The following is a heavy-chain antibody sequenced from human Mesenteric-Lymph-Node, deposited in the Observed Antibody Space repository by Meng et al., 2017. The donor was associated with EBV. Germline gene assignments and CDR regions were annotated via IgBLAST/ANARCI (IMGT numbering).Heavy chain of an antibody. J-gene: IGHJ4*02. V-gene: IGHV4-4*02. CDR2: IFHTGST. CDR1: GCSSSSTKG. CDR3: ATVGDYGDYVGLDN. D-gene: IGHD4-17*01. Sequence: QVQLQEQVPGLGKPSATLSLTVPVSGCSSSSTKGGCWVRQTPGKGLEWIGEIFHTGSTNYNPSLKSRLTMSVDKSKNQLSLKLTFVTAADTAVYYCATVGDYGDYVGLDNWGQGTLVTVSS.